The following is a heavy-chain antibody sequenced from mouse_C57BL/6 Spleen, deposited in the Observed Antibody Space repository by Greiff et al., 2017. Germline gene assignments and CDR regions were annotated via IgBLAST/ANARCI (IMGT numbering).Heavy chain of an antibody. CDR2: IDPSDSYT. D-gene: IGHD1-1*01. Sequence: QVQLQQPGAELVRPGTSVKLSCKASGYTFTSYWMHWVKQRPGQGLEWIGVIDPSDSYTNYNQKFKGKATLTVDTSSSTAYMQLSSLTSEDSAVYYCARHPYYYGSSYEGYYFDYWGQGTTLTVSS. V-gene: IGHV1-59*01. J-gene: IGHJ2*01. CDR1: GYTFTSYW. CDR3: ARHPYYYGSSYEGYYFDY.